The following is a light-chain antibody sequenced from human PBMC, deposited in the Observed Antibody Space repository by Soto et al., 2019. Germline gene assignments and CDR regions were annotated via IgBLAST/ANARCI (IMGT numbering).Light chain of an antibody. V-gene: IGKV3-15*01. CDR3: QQCNNWPS. CDR2: DIS. CDR1: QTVSRN. J-gene: IGKJ5*01. Sequence: LVMTQSPATLSVSPGERATLSCRASQTVSRNLAWYQQRPGQAPRLLIYDISNRAAGVPARFSGSGSETEFTLTIRSLQSEDFAVYFCQQCNNWPSFGQGTRLEIK.